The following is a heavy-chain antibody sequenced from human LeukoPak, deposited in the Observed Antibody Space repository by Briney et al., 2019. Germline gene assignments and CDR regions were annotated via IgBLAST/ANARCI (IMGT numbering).Heavy chain of an antibody. Sequence: PGGSLRLSCAASGFTFSSYGMSWIRQAPGKGLEWVSGISGSGGSTYYADSVKGRFTISRDNAKNSLYLQMNSLRAEDTAVYYCAKGDVSVTMECDYWGQGTLVTVSS. V-gene: IGHV3-23*01. J-gene: IGHJ4*02. D-gene: IGHD3-10*01. CDR1: GFTFSSYG. CDR2: ISGSGGST. CDR3: AKGDVSVTMECDY.